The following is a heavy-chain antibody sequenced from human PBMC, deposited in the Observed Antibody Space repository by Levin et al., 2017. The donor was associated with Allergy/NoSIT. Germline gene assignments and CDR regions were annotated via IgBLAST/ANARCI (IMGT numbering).Heavy chain of an antibody. CDR3: ARNRHCIGGRCYSV. CDR1: GFTVSNNY. D-gene: IGHD2-15*01. Sequence: GGSLRLSCAASGFTVSNNYMRWVRQAPGEGLELVSLIYSGGTTYYADSVKGRFTISRDNSKNTVYLQMNSLRAEDTAVYYCARNRHCIGGRCYSVWGQGTLVTVSS. V-gene: IGHV3-53*01. CDR2: IYSGGTT. J-gene: IGHJ4*02.